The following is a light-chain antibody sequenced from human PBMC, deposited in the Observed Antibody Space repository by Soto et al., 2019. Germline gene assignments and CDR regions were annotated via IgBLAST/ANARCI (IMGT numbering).Light chain of an antibody. Sequence: QSLLTQPSSLSGSPGQSITISCTGTISDVGGYNYVSWYQQHPGKAPKLMIYEVSNRPSGVSNRFSGSKSGNTASLTISGLQAEDEADYYCSSYTSSRTHVFGTGTKVPV. CDR3: SSYTSSRTHV. CDR1: ISDVGGYNY. J-gene: IGLJ1*01. V-gene: IGLV2-14*01. CDR2: EVS.